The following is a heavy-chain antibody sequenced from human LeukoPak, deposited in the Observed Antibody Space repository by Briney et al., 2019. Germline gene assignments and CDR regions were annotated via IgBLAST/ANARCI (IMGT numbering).Heavy chain of an antibody. Sequence: GGSLRLSCAASGFTFSSYSMNWVRQAPGKGLEWVSSISGSSYYIYYADSVKGRFTISRDNAKNSLYLQMNSLRVEDTAVYYCARSFTPYQPLDVFDYWGQGTLVTVSP. CDR2: ISGSSYYI. V-gene: IGHV3-21*01. CDR3: ARSFTPYQPLDVFDY. J-gene: IGHJ4*02. CDR1: GFTFSSYS. D-gene: IGHD2-2*01.